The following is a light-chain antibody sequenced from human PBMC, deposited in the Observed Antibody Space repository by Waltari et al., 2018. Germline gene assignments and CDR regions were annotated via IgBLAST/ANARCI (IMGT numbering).Light chain of an antibody. V-gene: IGLV1-40*01. CDR1: SSNIGAGYN. CDR2: RDS. Sequence: QSVLTQPPSVSGAPGQRVTISCIGSSSNIGAGYNVHWYQQLPGTAPKVLLYRDSSRPSGFPDRVSGSKSGTSASLAITGLQADDEADYYCQSYDSRLSHVVFGGGTKLTVL. CDR3: QSYDSRLSHVV. J-gene: IGLJ2*01.